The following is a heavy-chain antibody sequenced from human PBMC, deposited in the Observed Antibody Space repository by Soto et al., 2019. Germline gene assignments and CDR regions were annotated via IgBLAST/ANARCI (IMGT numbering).Heavy chain of an antibody. CDR2: IYPDDSDT. CDR1: GYRFTTYL. CDR3: ARHGFCSGGRCYSSYYYGMDV. D-gene: IGHD2-15*01. V-gene: IGHV5-51*01. J-gene: IGHJ6*02. Sequence: GESLKICCKGSGYRFTTYLSAWVRQMPGKGLEWMGIIYPDDSDTRYSPSFQGQVTFSADKSITTVYLQWSSLKASDSAMYYCARHGFCSGGRCYSSYYYGMDVWGQGTTVTVSS.